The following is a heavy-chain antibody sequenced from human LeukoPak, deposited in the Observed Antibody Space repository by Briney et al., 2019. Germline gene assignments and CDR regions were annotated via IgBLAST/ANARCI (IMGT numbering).Heavy chain of an antibody. CDR1: GFIFSNYG. CDR2: IWYDGSKK. Sequence: GGSLRLSCAASGFIFSNYGMHWVRQAPGKGLEWVAVIWYDGSKKYYADSVKGRFTISRDNSKNTLYLQMSSLRAEDTAVYYCAKDFQGGAYFDYWGQGTLVTVSS. CDR3: AKDFQGGAYFDY. J-gene: IGHJ4*02. V-gene: IGHV3-33*06. D-gene: IGHD3-16*01.